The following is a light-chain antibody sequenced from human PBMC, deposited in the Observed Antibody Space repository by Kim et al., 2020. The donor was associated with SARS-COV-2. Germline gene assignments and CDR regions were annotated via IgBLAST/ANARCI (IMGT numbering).Light chain of an antibody. Sequence: GKTVTNSCTRSSGSITSNYVQWYQQRPGSAPTTMIYEDNQRPSGVPDRFSASIDSSSNSASLTISGLKTEDEADYYCQSYDSSNWVFGGGTQLTVL. CDR2: EDN. CDR1: SGSITSNY. V-gene: IGLV6-57*03. CDR3: QSYDSSNWV. J-gene: IGLJ3*02.